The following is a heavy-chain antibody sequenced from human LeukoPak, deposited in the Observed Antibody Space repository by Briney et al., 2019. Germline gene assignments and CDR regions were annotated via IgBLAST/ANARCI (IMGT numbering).Heavy chain of an antibody. J-gene: IGHJ4*02. D-gene: IGHD6-6*01. CDR1: GFTFSSYW. CDR2: INTDGSST. CDR3: ARVGSAYSSSSPPDY. Sequence: GGSLRLSCAVSGFTFSSYWMHWVRQAPGKGLVWVSRINTDGSSTLYADSVRGRVTISRDNANNTLYLQMNSLRAEDTAMYYCARVGSAYSSSSPPDYRGQGTLVTVSS. V-gene: IGHV3-74*01.